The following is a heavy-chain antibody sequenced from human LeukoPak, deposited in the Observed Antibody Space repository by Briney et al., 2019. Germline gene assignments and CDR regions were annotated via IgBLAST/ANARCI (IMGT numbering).Heavy chain of an antibody. CDR1: GFTFNNYA. J-gene: IGHJ4*02. D-gene: IGHD6-13*01. CDR3: ARGDYGSTRYDFFFDY. V-gene: IGHV3-30-3*01. Sequence: GGSLRLSCAASGFTFNNYALHWVRQPPGKGLEWVSVISYNGNDKYYTDSVKGRFTISRDNSNNTPYLQMNSLRGEDTAVYYCARGDYGSTRYDFFFDYWGQGILVTVSS. CDR2: ISYNGNDK.